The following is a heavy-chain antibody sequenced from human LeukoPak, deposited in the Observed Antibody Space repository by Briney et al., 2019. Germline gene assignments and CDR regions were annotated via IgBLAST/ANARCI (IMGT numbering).Heavy chain of an antibody. CDR2: IYYSGST. D-gene: IGHD6-13*01. CDR3: ARGEAAGNNWFDP. CDR1: GGSISSSSYY. Sequence: SETLSLTCTVSGGSISSSSYYWGWIRQPPGKGLEWIGSIYYSGSTYYNPSLKSRVTISVDTSKNQFSLKLSSVTAADTAVYYCARGEAAGNNWFDPWGQGTLVTVSS. V-gene: IGHV4-39*07. J-gene: IGHJ5*02.